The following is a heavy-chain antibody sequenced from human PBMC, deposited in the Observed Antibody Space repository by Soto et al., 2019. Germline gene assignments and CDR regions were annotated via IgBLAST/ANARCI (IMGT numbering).Heavy chain of an antibody. CDR3: ARDRSSGYYGFLDY. Sequence: GGSLRLSCAASGFTFSSYAMHWVRQAPGKGLEWVAVISYDGSNKYYADSVKGRFTISRDNSKNTLYLQMNSLRAEDTAVYYCARDRSSGYYGFLDYWGQGTLVTVSS. V-gene: IGHV3-30-3*01. CDR1: GFTFSSYA. D-gene: IGHD3-22*01. J-gene: IGHJ4*02. CDR2: ISYDGSNK.